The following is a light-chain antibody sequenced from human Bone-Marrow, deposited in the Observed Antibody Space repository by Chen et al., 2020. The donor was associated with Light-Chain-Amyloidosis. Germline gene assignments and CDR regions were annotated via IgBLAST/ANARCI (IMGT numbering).Light chain of an antibody. CDR1: QSLLHRDGKTY. V-gene: IGKV2D-29*02. J-gene: IGKJ4*01. CDR3: MQGIQLTLT. CDR2: EVS. Sequence: DVALTKTPLSVSVTPRQPSSISCKSSQSLLHRDGKTYLYWYLQKPGQSPQLLIYEVSKRFSGVPDRFSGSGSGTDFTLRIGRVEADDVGIYYCMQGIQLTLTFGGGTKVEIK.